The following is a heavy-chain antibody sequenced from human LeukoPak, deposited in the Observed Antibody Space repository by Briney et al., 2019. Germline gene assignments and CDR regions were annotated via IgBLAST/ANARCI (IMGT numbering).Heavy chain of an antibody. CDR1: GGSISSYY. V-gene: IGHV4-59*01. CDR2: IYYSGST. Sequence: SETLSLTCTVSGGSISSYYWSWIRQPPGKGLEWIGYIYYSGSTNYNPSLKSRVTISVDTSKNQFSLKLSSVTAADTAVYYCARLRWLQLTDYWGQGTLVTVSS. J-gene: IGHJ4*02. D-gene: IGHD5-24*01. CDR3: ARLRWLQLTDY.